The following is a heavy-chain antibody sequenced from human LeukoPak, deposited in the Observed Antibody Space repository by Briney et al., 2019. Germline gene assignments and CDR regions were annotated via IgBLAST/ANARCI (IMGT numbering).Heavy chain of an antibody. V-gene: IGHV4-4*02. D-gene: IGHD3-3*01. J-gene: IGHJ4*02. CDR1: GGSISTTNW. CDR2: VHLDGRT. CDR3: AREGGFYRPLDY. Sequence: SETLSLTCGVSGGSISTTNWWTWVRQPPGKGLEWIGEVHLDGRTNYNPSLESRLNMSVDVSENQVSLKLTSVTAADTAVYYCAREGGFYRPLDYSGQGTLVTVSS.